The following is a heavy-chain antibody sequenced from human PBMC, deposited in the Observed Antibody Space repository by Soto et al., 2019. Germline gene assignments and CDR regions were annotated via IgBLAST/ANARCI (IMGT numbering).Heavy chain of an antibody. CDR2: ISSRSTYI. Sequence: EVRLVESGGGLVKPGGSLRLSCEASGFTLSTYSMNWVRQAPGKGLEWVASISSRSTYIFYADSVKGRFTISRDNAKNSLYLQLDSLRGENTAVYYCARAYPVLPPQGGLDFWGQGTLVTVSA. J-gene: IGHJ4*02. CDR1: GFTLSTYS. V-gene: IGHV3-21*01. CDR3: ARAYPVLPPQGGLDF. D-gene: IGHD3-16*01.